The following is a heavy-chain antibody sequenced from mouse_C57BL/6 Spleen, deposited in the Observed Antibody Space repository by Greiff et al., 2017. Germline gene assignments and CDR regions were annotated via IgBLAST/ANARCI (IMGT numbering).Heavy chain of an antibody. CDR2: IYPGSGST. CDR1: GYTFTSYW. J-gene: IGHJ1*03. CDR3: AKYSNYPLDV. D-gene: IGHD2-5*01. Sequence: VQLQQSGAELVKPGASVKMSCKASGYTFTSYWITWVKQRPGQGLEWIGDIYPGSGSTNYNEKFKSKATLTVDTSSSTAYMQLSSLTSEDSAVYYCAKYSNYPLDVWGTGTTVTVSS. V-gene: IGHV1-55*01.